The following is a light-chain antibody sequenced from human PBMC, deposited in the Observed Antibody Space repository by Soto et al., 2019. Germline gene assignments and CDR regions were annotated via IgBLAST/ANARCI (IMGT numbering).Light chain of an antibody. CDR2: DVS. J-gene: IGLJ2*01. V-gene: IGLV2-14*01. CDR1: SSDVGGYYY. CDR3: SSYTSSSTVV. Sequence: QSALTQPASVSGSPGQSITISCTGTSSDVGGYYYVSWYQQYPGKAPKLMIYDVSNRPSGISNRFSGSKSGNTASLTISGPQAEDEADYYCSSYTSSSTVVFGGGTKVTVL.